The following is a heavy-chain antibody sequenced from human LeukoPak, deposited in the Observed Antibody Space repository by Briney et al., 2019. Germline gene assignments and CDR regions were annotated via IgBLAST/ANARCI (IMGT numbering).Heavy chain of an antibody. Sequence: GGSLRLSCAASGFTFSSYAMHWIRQAPGKGLEYVSALSSNGGSTYYANSVKGRFTISRDNSKNTLYLQMGSLRAEDMAVYYWARGGYDILTGYKNWGQGTLVTVSS. J-gene: IGHJ4*02. D-gene: IGHD3-9*01. CDR3: ARGGYDILTGYKN. V-gene: IGHV3-64*01. CDR1: GFTFSSYA. CDR2: LSSNGGST.